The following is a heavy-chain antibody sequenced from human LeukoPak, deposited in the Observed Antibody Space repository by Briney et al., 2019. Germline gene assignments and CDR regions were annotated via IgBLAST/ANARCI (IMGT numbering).Heavy chain of an antibody. CDR2: IYYSGST. CDR3: ARAPELPHQVDY. D-gene: IGHD1-7*01. CDR1: GGSISSGGYY. J-gene: IGHJ4*02. Sequence: SQTLSLTCTVSGGSISSGGYYWSWLRQHPGTGLEWIGYIYYSGSTYYNPSLKSRVTISVDTSKNQFSLKLSSVTAADTAVYYCARAPELPHQVDYWGQGTLVTVSS. V-gene: IGHV4-31*03.